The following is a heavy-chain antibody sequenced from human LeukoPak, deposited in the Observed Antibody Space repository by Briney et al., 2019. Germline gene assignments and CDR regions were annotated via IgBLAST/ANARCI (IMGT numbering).Heavy chain of an antibody. CDR3: ARDLQGWNDYYYYYYMDV. D-gene: IGHD1-1*01. CDR1: GGSFSGYY. V-gene: IGHV4-4*07. Sequence: SETLSLTCAVYGGSFSGYYWSWIRQPAGKGLEWIGRIYTSGSTNYNPSLKSRVTISVDTSKNQFSLKLSSVTAADTAVYYCARDLQGWNDYYYYYYMDVWGKGTTVTVSS. CDR2: IYTSGST. J-gene: IGHJ6*03.